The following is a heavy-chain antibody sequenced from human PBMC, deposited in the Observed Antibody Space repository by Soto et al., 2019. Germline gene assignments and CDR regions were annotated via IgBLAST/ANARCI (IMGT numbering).Heavy chain of an antibody. CDR1: GYTFTSYE. CDR3: ARDRRDGYNTFDY. J-gene: IGHJ4*02. V-gene: IGHV1-46*01. D-gene: IGHD5-12*01. CDR2: ISPSDGST. Sequence: ASVKRSCKASGYTFTSYEMYCLRQAPGQGLEWMGIISPSDGSTTYAQKFQGRVTMTRDTSTSTVYMELSSLRSGDTAVYYCARDRRDGYNTFDYWGQGTLVSVSS.